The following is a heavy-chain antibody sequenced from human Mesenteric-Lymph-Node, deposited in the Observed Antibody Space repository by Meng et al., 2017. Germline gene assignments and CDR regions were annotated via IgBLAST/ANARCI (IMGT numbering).Heavy chain of an antibody. V-gene: IGHV4-38-2*01. CDR3: ARAAPLSSAMIVVVISPFDY. D-gene: IGHD3-22*01. CDR1: GGSFSGYY. CDR2: IYHSGST. Sequence: SETLSLTCAVYGGSFSGYYWGWIRQPPGKGLEWIGSIYHSGSTYYNPSLKSRVTISVDTSKNQFSLKLSSVTAADTAVYYCARAAPLSSAMIVVVISPFDYWGQGTLVTVSS. J-gene: IGHJ4*02.